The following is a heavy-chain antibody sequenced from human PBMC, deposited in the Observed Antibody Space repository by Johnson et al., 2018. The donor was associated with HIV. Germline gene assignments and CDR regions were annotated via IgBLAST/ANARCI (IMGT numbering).Heavy chain of an antibody. CDR3: AREIPYDYVWGSYRPGAFDI. J-gene: IGHJ3*02. CDR1: GFIFSSYG. CDR2: IRYDGSNK. Sequence: QVQLVEPGGGVVQPGRSRRLSCAASGFIFSSYGMHWVRQAPGKGLEWVAFIRYDGSNKYYADSVKGRFTISRDNSKNTLYLQMNSLRAEDTAVYYCAREIPYDYVWGSYRPGAFDIWGQGTMVTVSS. D-gene: IGHD3-16*02. V-gene: IGHV3-30*02.